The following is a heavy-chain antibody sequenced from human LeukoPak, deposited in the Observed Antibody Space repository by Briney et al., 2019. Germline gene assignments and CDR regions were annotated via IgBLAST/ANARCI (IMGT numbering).Heavy chain of an antibody. D-gene: IGHD2-21*02. J-gene: IGHJ5*02. Sequence: GRSLRLSCAASGFTFSSYAMHWVRQAPGKGLEWVAVISYDGSNKYYADSVKGRFTISRDNSKNTLYLQMNSLRAEDTAVYYCARDVPHIVVVTSHWFDPWGQGTLVTV. CDR1: GFTFSSYA. CDR2: ISYDGSNK. V-gene: IGHV3-30-3*01. CDR3: ARDVPHIVVVTSHWFDP.